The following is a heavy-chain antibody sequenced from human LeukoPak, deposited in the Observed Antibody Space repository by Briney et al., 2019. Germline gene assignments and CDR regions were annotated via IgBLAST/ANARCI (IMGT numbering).Heavy chain of an antibody. J-gene: IGHJ4*02. CDR3: ASSILGAYYFDY. CDR1: GGTFSSYA. Sequence: SVKVSCKASGGTFSSYAISWVRQAPGQGLEWMGGIIPIFGTANYAQKFLGRVTITTDESTSTAYMELSSLRSEDTAVYYCASSILGAYYFDYWGQGTLVTVSS. V-gene: IGHV1-69*05. CDR2: IIPIFGTA.